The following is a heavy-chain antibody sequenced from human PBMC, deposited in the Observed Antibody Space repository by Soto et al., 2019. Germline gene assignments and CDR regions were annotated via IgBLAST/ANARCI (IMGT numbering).Heavy chain of an antibody. CDR2: INAGNGNT. D-gene: IGHD1-26*01. V-gene: IGHV1-3*01. J-gene: IGHJ4*02. CDR3: ARDIGGSGLSLDC. CDR1: GYTFTSYA. Sequence: QVPLVQSGAEVKKPGASVKVSCKASGYTFTSYAMHWVRQAPGQRLEWMGWINAGNGNTKYSQKLQGRVTITRDTSESTAYMELSSLRSEDTAVYYCARDIGGSGLSLDCWGQGTLVTVSS.